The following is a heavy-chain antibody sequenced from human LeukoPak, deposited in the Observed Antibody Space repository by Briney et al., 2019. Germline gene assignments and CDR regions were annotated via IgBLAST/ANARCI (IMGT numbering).Heavy chain of an antibody. CDR3: ARSLGPEDY. Sequence: PGGSLRLSCAASGFTFSFYWMSWVRQAPGKGLEWVANIEKDGSDKYYVASVKGRFTISRDNAKDSVYLQMDSLRAEDSAVYYCARSLGPEDYWGQGTLVTVSS. D-gene: IGHD7-27*01. V-gene: IGHV3-7*01. J-gene: IGHJ4*02. CDR1: GFTFSFYW. CDR2: IEKDGSDK.